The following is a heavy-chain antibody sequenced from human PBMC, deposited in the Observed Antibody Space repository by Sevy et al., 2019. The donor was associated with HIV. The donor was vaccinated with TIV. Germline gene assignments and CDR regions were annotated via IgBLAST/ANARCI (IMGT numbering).Heavy chain of an antibody. CDR3: ARVPSSGYGINY. J-gene: IGHJ4*02. V-gene: IGHV3-74*01. D-gene: IGHD3-3*01. CDR2: INRDGSST. Sequence: GGSLRLSCAASGFTFSSYWMHWVRQAPGKGLVWVSRINRDGSSTSYADSVKGRFTISRDNAKNTLYLQMNSLRAEDTAVYYCARVPSSGYGINYWGQGTLVTVSS. CDR1: GFTFSSYW.